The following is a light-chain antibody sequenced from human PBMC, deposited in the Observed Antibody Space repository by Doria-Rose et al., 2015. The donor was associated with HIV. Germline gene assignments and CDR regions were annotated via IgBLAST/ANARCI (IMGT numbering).Light chain of an antibody. J-gene: IGKJ1*01. CDR3: HQYGTSWT. Sequence: EIVLTQSPGTLSLSPGERATLSCRASQSFSSTYLAWYQQKPGQAPSLLIYDGSTGATGIPDRFSANGSGTDFTLTINRLEPEGFAPYYCHQYGTSWTFGQGTKVEI. CDR1: QSFSSTY. V-gene: IGKV3-20*01. CDR2: DGS.